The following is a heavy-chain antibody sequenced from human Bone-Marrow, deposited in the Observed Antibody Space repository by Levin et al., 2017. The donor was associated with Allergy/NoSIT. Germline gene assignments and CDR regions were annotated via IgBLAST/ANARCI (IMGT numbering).Heavy chain of an antibody. Sequence: PGGSLRLSCAASGFTLSDLYMDWVRQAPGKGLEWVGRSRKSGNSYAAPVTGRFAISRDDSKNSLYLQMNSLKTEATAAYYCARGGPYLGSGFDDYWGQGTLVTVSS. D-gene: IGHD3-10*01. CDR2: SRKSGNS. V-gene: IGHV3-72*01. J-gene: IGHJ4*02. CDR1: GFTLSDLY. CDR3: ARGGPYLGSGFDDY.